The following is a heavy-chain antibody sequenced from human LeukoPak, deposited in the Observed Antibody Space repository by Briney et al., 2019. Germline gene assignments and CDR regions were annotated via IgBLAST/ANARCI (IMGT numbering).Heavy chain of an antibody. Sequence: PGGSLRLSCAASGFTFSVRGMSWVRQAPGKGLEWVSAISGSGDDTYYADSVKGRFTFSRDNSKNTLYLQMGSLRAEDTAVYFCAKRGPSTVITSYYFDYWGQGTLVTVSS. CDR1: GFTFSVRG. D-gene: IGHD4-17*01. CDR3: AKRGPSTVITSYYFDY. J-gene: IGHJ4*02. CDR2: ISGSGDDT. V-gene: IGHV3-23*01.